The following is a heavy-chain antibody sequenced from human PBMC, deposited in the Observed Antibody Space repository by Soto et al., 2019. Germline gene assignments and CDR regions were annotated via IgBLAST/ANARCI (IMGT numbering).Heavy chain of an antibody. V-gene: IGHV3-74*01. J-gene: IGHJ4*02. D-gene: IGHD5-12*01. CDR2: INSDGSII. CDR3: GRYIHGSEDY. CDR1: GFSFSNNW. Sequence: GGSLRLSCSASGFSFSNNWMHWVRQAPGKGLVWVSRINSDGSIINYADSVKGRFTISRDNDENTMYRQMNSLRAEDTALYYCGRYIHGSEDYWGQGTLVNVSS.